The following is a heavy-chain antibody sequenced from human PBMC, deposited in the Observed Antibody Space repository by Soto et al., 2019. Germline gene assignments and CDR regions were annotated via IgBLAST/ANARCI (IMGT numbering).Heavy chain of an antibody. CDR1: GDSVSSISAS. J-gene: IGHJ4*02. V-gene: IGHV6-1*01. CDR2: TYYRSKWTN. D-gene: IGHD2-15*01. Sequence: RSQTLSLTCAISGDSVSSISASWNWIRQSPSRGLEWLGRTYYRSKWTNDYAVSVKSRITINPDTSKNQFSLQLSSVTPEDTAMYYCVRGYSSSFDYWGQGTLVTVSS. CDR3: VRGYSSSFDY.